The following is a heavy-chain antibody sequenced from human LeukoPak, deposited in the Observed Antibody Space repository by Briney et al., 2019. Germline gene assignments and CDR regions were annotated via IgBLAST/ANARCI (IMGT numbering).Heavy chain of an antibody. Sequence: SETLSLTCAVYDGSFSGYYWSWIRQPPGKGLEWIGEINHSGSTNYNPSLKSRVTISVDTSKNQFSLKLSSVTAADTAVYYCAVQLRGSYYYYGMDVWGQGTTVTVSS. CDR3: AVQLRGSYYYYGMDV. D-gene: IGHD5-18*01. V-gene: IGHV4-34*01. CDR2: INHSGST. CDR1: DGSFSGYY. J-gene: IGHJ6*02.